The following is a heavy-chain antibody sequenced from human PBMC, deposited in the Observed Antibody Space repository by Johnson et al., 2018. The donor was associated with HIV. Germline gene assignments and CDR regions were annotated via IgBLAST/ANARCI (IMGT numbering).Heavy chain of an antibody. Sequence: QVQLVESGGGVVQPGRSLRLSCAASGFTFSSMHWDRQAPGKGLEWVAVISYDGSNKYYADSVKGRFTIYRYNFKNTLYLQMNGLRPEDTAVDYCAKEDPWRRAFDIWGQGTMVTVSS. CDR3: AKEDPWRRAFDI. D-gene: IGHD1-1*01. CDR1: GFTFSS. J-gene: IGHJ3*02. V-gene: IGHV3-30*04. CDR2: ISYDGSNK.